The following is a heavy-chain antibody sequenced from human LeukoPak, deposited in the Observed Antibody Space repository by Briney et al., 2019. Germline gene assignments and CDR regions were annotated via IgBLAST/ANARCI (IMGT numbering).Heavy chain of an antibody. J-gene: IGHJ4*02. CDR1: GFTFSSYV. CDR2: IYYDGSNE. D-gene: IGHD3-3*01. CDR3: VKSPQGYWRGYNHYFEY. Sequence: GGSLRLSCAASGFTFSSYVMHWVRQAPGRGLEWVAVIYYDGSNEDYADSVKGRFTISRDNSKSTLDLEMRSLRDDDTAVYYCVKSPQGYWRGYNHYFEYWGRGALVIVSS. V-gene: IGHV3-33*06.